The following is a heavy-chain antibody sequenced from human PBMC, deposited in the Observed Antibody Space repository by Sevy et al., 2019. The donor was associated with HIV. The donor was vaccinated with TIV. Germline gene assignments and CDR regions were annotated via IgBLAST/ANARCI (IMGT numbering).Heavy chain of an antibody. CDR2: IWYDGSNK. Sequence: GGSLRLSCAASGFTFSSYGMHWVRQAPGKGLEWVAVIWYDGSNKYYADSVKGRFTISRDNSKNTLYLQMNSLRAEDTAVYYCARVARSGVNYYYMDVWGKATTVTVSS. CDR3: ARVARSGVNYYYMDV. CDR1: GFTFSSYG. D-gene: IGHD3-10*01. J-gene: IGHJ6*03. V-gene: IGHV3-33*01.